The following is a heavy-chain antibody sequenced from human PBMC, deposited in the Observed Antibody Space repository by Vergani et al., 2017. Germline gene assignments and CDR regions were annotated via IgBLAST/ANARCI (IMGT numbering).Heavy chain of an antibody. CDR2: IYYSGST. CDR1: GGSISSGDYY. Sequence: QVQLQESGPGLVKPSQTLSLTCTVSGGSISSGDYYWSWIRQPPGKGLEWIGYIYYSGSTNYNPSLKSRVTISVDKSKNQFSLKLSSVTAADTAVYYCARVPLGFGELDYWGQGTLVTVSS. D-gene: IGHD3-10*01. V-gene: IGHV4-30-4*01. J-gene: IGHJ4*02. CDR3: ARVPLGFGELDY.